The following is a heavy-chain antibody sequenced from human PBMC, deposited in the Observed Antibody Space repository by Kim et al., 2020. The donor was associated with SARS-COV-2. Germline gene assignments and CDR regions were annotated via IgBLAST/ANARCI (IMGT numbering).Heavy chain of an antibody. Sequence: GGSLRLSCAASGFTFSDYYMSWIRQAPGKGLEWVSYISSSGSTIYYADSVKGRFTISRDSAKNSLYLQMNSLRAEDTAVYYCARDQARYSSGWYYYYYGMDVWGQGTTVTVSS. V-gene: IGHV3-11*01. D-gene: IGHD6-19*01. CDR2: ISSSGSTI. CDR3: ARDQARYSSGWYYYYYGMDV. J-gene: IGHJ6*02. CDR1: GFTFSDYY.